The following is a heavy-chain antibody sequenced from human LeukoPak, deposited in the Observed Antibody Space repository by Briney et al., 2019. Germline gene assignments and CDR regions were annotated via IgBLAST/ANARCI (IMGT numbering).Heavy chain of an antibody. CDR3: ARSLLVRVPLD. CDR1: GYSISSGYY. V-gene: IGHV4-38-2*02. D-gene: IGHD1-26*01. J-gene: IGHJ4*02. CDR2: IYHSGST. Sequence: SETLSLTCTVSGYSISSGYYWGWIRQPPGKGLEWIGSIYHSGSTYYNPSLKSRVTISVDTSKNQFSLKLSSVTAADTAVYYCARSLLVRVPLDWGQGTLVTVSS.